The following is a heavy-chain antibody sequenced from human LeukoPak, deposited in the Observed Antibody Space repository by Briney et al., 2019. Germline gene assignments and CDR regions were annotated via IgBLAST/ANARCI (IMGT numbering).Heavy chain of an antibody. CDR1: GFTFSSYW. CDR3: AKDLGVTYLHYFDY. CDR2: IKQDGSEK. Sequence: GGSLRLSCAASGFTFSSYWMSWVRQAPGKGLEWVANIKQDGSEKYYVDSVKGRFTISRDKSKNTLNLQMNSLRAEDTAVYYCAKDLGVTYLHYFDYWGQGTLVSVSS. J-gene: IGHJ4*02. D-gene: IGHD2-21*02. V-gene: IGHV3-7*03.